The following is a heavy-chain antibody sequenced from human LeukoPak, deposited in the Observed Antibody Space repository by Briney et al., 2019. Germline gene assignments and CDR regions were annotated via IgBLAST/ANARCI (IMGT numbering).Heavy chain of an antibody. D-gene: IGHD6-13*01. J-gene: IGHJ4*02. CDR2: IIPIFGTA. CDR1: GGTFSSYA. CDR3: ARVAADGSSWYNWLDY. Sequence: ASVKVSCKASGGTFSSYAISWVRQAPGQGLEWMGGIIPIFGTANYAQKFQGRVTITTDESTSTAYMELSSLRSEDTAVYYCARVAADGSSWYNWLDYWGQGTLVTVSS. V-gene: IGHV1-69*05.